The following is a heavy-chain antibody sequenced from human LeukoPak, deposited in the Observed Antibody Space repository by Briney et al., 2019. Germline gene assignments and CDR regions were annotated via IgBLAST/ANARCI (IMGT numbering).Heavy chain of an antibody. V-gene: IGHV3-30-3*01. D-gene: IGHD6-19*01. CDR2: ISYDGNNK. J-gene: IGHJ4*02. CDR3: ARDFSPYTNGWYAGY. Sequence: PGGSLRLSCTVSGFTFSSYAIHWVRQAPGKGLEWVAVISYDGNNKYYADSVRGRFTISRDNSKDTLYLQMNRLRAEDTAVYYCARDFSPYTNGWYAGYWGQGTLVTVSS. CDR1: GFTFSSYA.